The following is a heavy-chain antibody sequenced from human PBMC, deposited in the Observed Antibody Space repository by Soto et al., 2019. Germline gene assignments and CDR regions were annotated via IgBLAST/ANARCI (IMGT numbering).Heavy chain of an antibody. CDR2: IYYSGST. Sequence: QVQLQESGPGLVKPSQTLSLTCTVSGGSISSGNHYWSWIRQHPGKGLEWIGYIYYSGSTYYTPSLKSRVNISEDTSKNQFSLKLSSVTAADTAVYFCARVSAYGQNPLVLPFDIWGQGTMVTVSS. V-gene: IGHV4-31*03. D-gene: IGHD5-12*01. CDR1: GGSISSGNHY. CDR3: ARVSAYGQNPLVLPFDI. J-gene: IGHJ3*02.